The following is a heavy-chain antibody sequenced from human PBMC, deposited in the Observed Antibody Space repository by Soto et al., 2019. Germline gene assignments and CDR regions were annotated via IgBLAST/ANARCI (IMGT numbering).Heavy chain of an antibody. D-gene: IGHD6-19*01. CDR1: GFTFSSYG. V-gene: IGHV3-33*01. CDR2: IWCDGSNE. J-gene: IGHJ4*02. CDR3: ARDRRGSGWYDYFDY. Sequence: QVQLVESGGGVVQPGRSLRLSCAASGFTFSSYGMHWVRQAPGKGLERVAVIWCDGSNENYADSVKGRFTISRNKSKNKLYLQMNSQRAEDKDLYYCARDRRGSGWYDYFDYWGQGTVVTVSS.